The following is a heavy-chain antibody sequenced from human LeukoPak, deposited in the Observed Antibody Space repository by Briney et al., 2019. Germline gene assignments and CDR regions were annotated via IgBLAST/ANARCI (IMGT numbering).Heavy chain of an antibody. Sequence: PGGSLRLSCAASGFTFSSYGMHWVRQAPGKGLEWVAVISYDESNKYYEDSVKGRFTISRDNSKNTLYLQMNSLQSGDTAIYYCTRGRKVVTVFVVPAPWFFDLWGRGTLVTVSS. CDR1: GFTFSSYG. D-gene: IGHD2-2*01. V-gene: IGHV3-30*03. CDR3: TRGRKVVTVFVVPAPWFFDL. CDR2: ISYDESNK. J-gene: IGHJ2*01.